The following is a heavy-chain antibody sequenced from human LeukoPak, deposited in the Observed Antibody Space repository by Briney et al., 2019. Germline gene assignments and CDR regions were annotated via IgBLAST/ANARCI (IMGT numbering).Heavy chain of an antibody. CDR2: IYYSGST. CDR1: GGSISSYY. J-gene: IGHJ4*02. D-gene: IGHD5-18*01. Sequence: SETLSLTCTVSGGSISSYYWSWIRQPPGKGLEWIGCIYYSGSTNYNPSLKSRVTISVDTSKNQFSLKLSSVTAADTAVYYCARANTAMVFDYWGQGTLVTVSS. CDR3: ARANTAMVFDY. V-gene: IGHV4-59*01.